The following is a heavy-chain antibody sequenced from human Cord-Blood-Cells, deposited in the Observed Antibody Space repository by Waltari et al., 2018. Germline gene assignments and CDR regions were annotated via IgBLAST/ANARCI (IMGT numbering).Heavy chain of an antibody. Sequence: QLQLQESGPGLVKPSETLSLTCPVSVGSISSSSFYWGWIRQPPGKGLGWIESIYYSGSTYYNPSLKSRVTISVDTSKNQFSLKLSSVTAADTAVYYCARRSIAAAGTDYWGQGTLVTVSS. J-gene: IGHJ4*02. CDR2: IYYSGST. CDR1: VGSISSSSFY. V-gene: IGHV4-39*01. CDR3: ARRSIAAAGTDY. D-gene: IGHD6-13*01.